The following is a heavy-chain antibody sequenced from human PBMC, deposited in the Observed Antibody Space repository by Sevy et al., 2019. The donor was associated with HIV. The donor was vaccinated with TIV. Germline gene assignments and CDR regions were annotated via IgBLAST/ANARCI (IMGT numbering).Heavy chain of an antibody. Sequence: GESLKISCAASGFTVSNYAMNWVRQAPGKGLEWVSAISGRGDDTYYAASVKGRFTISRDKSKNTLYLQMNSLRAEDTAVYYCAKDIVVVVGEAFDIWGQGTMVTVSS. CDR1: GFTVSNYA. CDR2: ISGRGDDT. D-gene: IGHD2-15*01. V-gene: IGHV3-23*01. CDR3: AKDIVVVVGEAFDI. J-gene: IGHJ3*02.